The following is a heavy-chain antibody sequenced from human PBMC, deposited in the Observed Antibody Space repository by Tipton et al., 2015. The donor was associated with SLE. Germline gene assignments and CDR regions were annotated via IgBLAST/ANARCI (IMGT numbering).Heavy chain of an antibody. D-gene: IGHD6-13*01. J-gene: IGHJ4*02. Sequence: TLSLTCSVSGGSITTKNYFWSWVRQPAGKGLEWIAHIYTGGGTNYNPSLKSRVTISVDTSKNQFSLRLSSLTAADTAVYYCAGAPRSSRWYVYWGQGTLVTVSS. CDR3: AGAPRSSRWYVY. V-gene: IGHV4-61*09. CDR2: IYTGGGT. CDR1: GGSITTKNYF.